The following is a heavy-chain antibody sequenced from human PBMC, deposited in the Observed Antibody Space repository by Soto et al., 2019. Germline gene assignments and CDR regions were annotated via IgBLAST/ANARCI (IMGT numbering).Heavy chain of an antibody. Sequence: PGGSLRLSCAASGFTFSSYAMSWVRQAPGKGLEWVLAISGSGGSTYYADSVKCRFTISRDNSKNSLYLQMNSLRAEDTAVYYCATYTMIVYNWGQGTLVTVSS. CDR2: ISGSGGST. V-gene: IGHV3-23*01. CDR1: GFTFSSYA. J-gene: IGHJ4*02. D-gene: IGHD3-22*01. CDR3: ATYTMIVYN.